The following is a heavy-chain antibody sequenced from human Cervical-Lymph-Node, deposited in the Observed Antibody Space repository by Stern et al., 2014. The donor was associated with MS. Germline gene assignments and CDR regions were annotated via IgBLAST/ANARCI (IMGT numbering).Heavy chain of an antibody. Sequence: QVQLVQSGAEGTKPGSSVKVSCKASGGTLSKFPSSWESQAPGQGLEWMGGIFPVFGTPTYAQEFRGMVTITADVSTSTVYMELSSLRSDDTAVYYCALSSETIDRWYSLGYDLWGQGTLVTVSS. V-gene: IGHV1-69*01. CDR2: IFPVFGTP. CDR1: GGTLSKFP. D-gene: IGHD6-13*01. CDR3: ALSSETIDRWYSLGYDL. J-gene: IGHJ5*02.